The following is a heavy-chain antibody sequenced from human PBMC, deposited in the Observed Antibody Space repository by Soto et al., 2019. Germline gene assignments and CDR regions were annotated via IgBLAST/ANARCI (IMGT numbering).Heavy chain of an antibody. D-gene: IGHD2-8*01. V-gene: IGHV3-21*01. CDR3: ARDEIGLHGDVLMVYAPLAVAGTGFDY. J-gene: IGHJ4*02. Sequence: GGSLRLSCAASGFTFSSYSMNWVRQAPGKGLEWVSSISSSSSYIYYADSVKGRFTISRDNAKNSLYLQMNSLRAEDTAVYYCARDEIGLHGDVLMVYAPLAVAGTGFDYWGQGTLVTVSS. CDR1: GFTFSSYS. CDR2: ISSSSSYI.